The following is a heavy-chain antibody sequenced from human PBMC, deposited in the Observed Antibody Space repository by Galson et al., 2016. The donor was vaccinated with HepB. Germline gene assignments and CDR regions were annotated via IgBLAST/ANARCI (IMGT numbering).Heavy chain of an antibody. D-gene: IGHD3-10*01. J-gene: IGHJ4*02. Sequence: SVKVSCKASGGTFRGYALNWVRQAPGQGLEWMGGIIPIFGKANYAKKFQDRVTITADESTSTAFMELYSLRSEDTAIYYCARARELLWDFDYWGQGTLVIVSS. CDR2: IIPIFGKA. V-gene: IGHV1-69*13. CDR3: ARARELLWDFDY. CDR1: GGTFRGYA.